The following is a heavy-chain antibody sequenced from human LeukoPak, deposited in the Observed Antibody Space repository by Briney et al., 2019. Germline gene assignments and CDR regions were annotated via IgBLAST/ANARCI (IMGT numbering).Heavy chain of an antibody. Sequence: GGSLRLSCAASGFTFSSYSMNWVRQAPGKELEWVSRISGTGGTTFYADSVKGRFTISRDNSKNTLYLQMNSLRAEDTAVYYCAREGVIAAAGAIDYWGQGTLVTVSS. V-gene: IGHV3-23*01. D-gene: IGHD6-13*01. CDR3: AREGVIAAAGAIDY. CDR2: ISGTGGTT. CDR1: GFTFSSYS. J-gene: IGHJ4*02.